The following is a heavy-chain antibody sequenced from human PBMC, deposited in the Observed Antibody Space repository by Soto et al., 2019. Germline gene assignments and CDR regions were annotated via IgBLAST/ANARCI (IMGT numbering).Heavy chain of an antibody. CDR3: ASEYTYASNCFDW. D-gene: IGHD3-16*01. CDR1: GCSISNAAYH. CDR2: VARGGST. V-gene: IGHV4-31*03. J-gene: IGHJ4*02. Sequence: PSETLSLTFTCSGCSISNAAYHRSWSRPRPGKGREWIGDVARGGSTYDAPSLKSRVIISADTSKNQFSLNLTSVTAADTADYYCASEYTYASNCFDWWGEGARVTV.